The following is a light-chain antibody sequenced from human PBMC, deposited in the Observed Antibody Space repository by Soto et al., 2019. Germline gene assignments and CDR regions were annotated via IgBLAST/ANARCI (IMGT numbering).Light chain of an antibody. CDR2: GDN. V-gene: IGLV1-44*01. J-gene: IGLJ1*01. Sequence: QSVLTQPPSASGTPGQRVSISCSGSSSNIGSHPVNWYQQLPGTAPKLLLYGDNQRPSGVPDRFSGSKSGTSASLAISGLQSEDEAHYYCASWDNSLNGLYVFGPGTKVTVL. CDR1: SSNIGSHP. CDR3: ASWDNSLNGLYV.